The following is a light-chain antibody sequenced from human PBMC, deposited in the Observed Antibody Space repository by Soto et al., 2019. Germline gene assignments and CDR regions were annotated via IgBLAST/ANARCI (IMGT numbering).Light chain of an antibody. V-gene: IGKV3-20*01. Sequence: EIVLTQSPGTLSLSPGERATLSCRASQSVSSSYLAWYQQKPGQAPRLLIYGASSRATGIPDRFRGSGSGTDFTLSISSLEPEDFAVYDCQQYGSSPPYACGQGTKLEIK. CDR2: GAS. CDR1: QSVSSSY. J-gene: IGKJ2*01. CDR3: QQYGSSPPYA.